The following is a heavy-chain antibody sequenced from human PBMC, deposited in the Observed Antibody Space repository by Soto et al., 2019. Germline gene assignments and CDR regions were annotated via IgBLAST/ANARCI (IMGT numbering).Heavy chain of an antibody. Sequence: ASVKVSCKASGYTFTGYYMHWVRQAPGQGLEWMGWINPNSGGTNYAQKFQGRVTMTRDTSISTAYMELSRLRSDDTAVYYCARSERPAVAGLPWSYYYYGMDVWGQGTTVTVSS. J-gene: IGHJ6*02. CDR1: GYTFTGYY. CDR3: ARSERPAVAGLPWSYYYYGMDV. D-gene: IGHD6-19*01. V-gene: IGHV1-2*02. CDR2: INPNSGGT.